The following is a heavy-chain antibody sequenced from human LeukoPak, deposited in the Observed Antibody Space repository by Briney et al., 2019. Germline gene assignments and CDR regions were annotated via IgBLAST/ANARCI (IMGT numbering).Heavy chain of an antibody. D-gene: IGHD5-24*01. CDR1: GGSISSGSYY. CDR3: ARHMATIIWGSRYYFDY. V-gene: IGHV4-61*09. Sequence: PSQTLSLTCTVSGGSISSGSYYWSWIRQPAGKGLEWIGEINHSGSTNYNPSLKSRVTISVDTSKDQFSLKLSSVTAADTAVYYCARHMATIIWGSRYYFDYWGQGTLVTVSS. J-gene: IGHJ4*02. CDR2: INHSGST.